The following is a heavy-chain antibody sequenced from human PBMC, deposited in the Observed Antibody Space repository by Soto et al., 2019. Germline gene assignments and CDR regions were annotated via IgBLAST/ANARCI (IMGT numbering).Heavy chain of an antibody. CDR2: LNPNSGNT. CDR3: ARFRKLWQLDYYYYYGMDV. Sequence: ASVKVSCKAAGYTFTGYYMHWVRQAPGQGLEWMGWLNPNSGNTGYAQKFQGRGTMTRNTSISTAYMELSSLRSEDTAVYYCARFRKLWQLDYYYYYGMDVWGQGTTVTVSS. J-gene: IGHJ6*02. D-gene: IGHD6-13*01. CDR1: GYTFTGYY. V-gene: IGHV1-8*02.